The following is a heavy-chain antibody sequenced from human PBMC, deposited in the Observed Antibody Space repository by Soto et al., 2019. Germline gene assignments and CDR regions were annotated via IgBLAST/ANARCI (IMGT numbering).Heavy chain of an antibody. Sequence: QVQLQESGPGLVKPSGTLSLTCAVSGGSISSSNWWSWVRQPPGKGLEWIGEIYHSGSTNYNPSLKRLGTTSVDKSRIRFSLKLSSVTAADTAVYYCARGVSGSYPNWFDPWGQGTLVTVSS. CDR3: ARGVSGSYPNWFDP. CDR1: GGSISSSNW. CDR2: IYHSGST. J-gene: IGHJ5*02. D-gene: IGHD1-26*01. V-gene: IGHV4-4*02.